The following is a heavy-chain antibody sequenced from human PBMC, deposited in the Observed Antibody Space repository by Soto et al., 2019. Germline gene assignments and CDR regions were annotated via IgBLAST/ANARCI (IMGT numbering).Heavy chain of an antibody. CDR1: GGSISSSSYY. CDR2: IYYSGST. V-gene: IGHV4-39*01. CDR3: ASLSNPGFLRGTAMARFNYYYYYGMDV. J-gene: IGHJ6*02. Sequence: PSETLSLTCTVSGGSISSSSYYWGWIRQPPGKGLEWIGSIYYSGSTYYNPSLKSRVTISVDTSKNQFSLKLSSVTAADTAVYYCASLSNPGFLRGTAMARFNYYYYYGMDVWGQGTTVTVSS. D-gene: IGHD5-18*01.